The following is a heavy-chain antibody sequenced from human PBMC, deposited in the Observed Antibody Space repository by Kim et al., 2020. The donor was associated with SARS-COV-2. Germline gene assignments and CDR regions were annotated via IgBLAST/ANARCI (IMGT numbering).Heavy chain of an antibody. D-gene: IGHD6-19*01. CDR1: GYTFTGYY. J-gene: IGHJ4*02. CDR3: AREVGDSSGSEGWG. Sequence: ASVKVSCKASGYTFTGYYMHWVRQAPGQGLEWMGWINPNSGGTNYAQKFQGRVTMTRDTSISTAYMELSRLRSDDTAVYYCAREVGDSSGSEGWGWGQGTLVTVSS. CDR2: INPNSGGT. V-gene: IGHV1-2*02.